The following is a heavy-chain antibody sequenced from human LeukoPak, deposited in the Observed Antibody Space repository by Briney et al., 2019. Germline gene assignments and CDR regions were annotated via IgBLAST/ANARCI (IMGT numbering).Heavy chain of an antibody. CDR3: ARTSGYHDSSGYYPFDY. D-gene: IGHD3-22*01. V-gene: IGHV3-53*01. Sequence: GGSLRLSCAASGFTVSSNYMSWVRQAPGKGLEWVSVIYSGDSTYYADSVKGRFTISRDNSKNTLYLQMNSLRAEDTAVYYCARTSGYHDSSGYYPFDYWGQGTLVTVSS. CDR2: IYSGDST. CDR1: GFTVSSNY. J-gene: IGHJ4*02.